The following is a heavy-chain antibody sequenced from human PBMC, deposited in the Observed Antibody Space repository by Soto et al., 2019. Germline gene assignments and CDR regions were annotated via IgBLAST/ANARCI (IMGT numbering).Heavy chain of an antibody. V-gene: IGHV3-30-3*01. D-gene: IGHD1-1*01. Sequence: GGSLRLSCVASGFNFGTYAIHWVRQAPGKGLQWVALIAYDGINTYYADSVKGRFTISRDNSKNTLHLQMNSLRPEDTGVYFCARVTPGNNLYYFSGLDVWGQGTSVTVSS. CDR3: ARVTPGNNLYYFSGLDV. CDR1: GFNFGTYA. CDR2: IAYDGINT. J-gene: IGHJ6*02.